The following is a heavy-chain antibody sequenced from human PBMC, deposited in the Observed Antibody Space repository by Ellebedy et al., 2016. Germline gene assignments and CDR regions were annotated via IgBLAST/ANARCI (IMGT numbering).Heavy chain of an antibody. CDR3: ARASGGWYGGWDY. CDR2: LRGSGDST. CDR1: GFTFSNYG. Sequence: GESLKISXAASGFTFSNYGMTWVRQAPGKGLEWVSALRGSGDSTFYTDSVQGRFTISRDIPKNTLYLQMNSLRAEDTAVYYCARASGGWYGGWDYWGQGTLVTVSS. D-gene: IGHD6-19*01. V-gene: IGHV3-23*01. J-gene: IGHJ4*02.